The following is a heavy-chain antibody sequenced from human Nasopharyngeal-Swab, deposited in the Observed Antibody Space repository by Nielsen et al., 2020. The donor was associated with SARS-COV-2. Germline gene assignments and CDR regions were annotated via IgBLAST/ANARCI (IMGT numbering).Heavy chain of an antibody. CDR2: IYYSGTT. D-gene: IGHD3-16*01. CDR3: AGGTYYYYGMDV. V-gene: IGHV4-59*01. J-gene: IGHJ6*02. Sequence: IRRPTGKGLEWIGFIYYSGTTSYNPSLMRRVTITVDTSKNQFSLDLNSVTAADTAVYYCAGGTYYYYGMDVWGQGITVTVSS.